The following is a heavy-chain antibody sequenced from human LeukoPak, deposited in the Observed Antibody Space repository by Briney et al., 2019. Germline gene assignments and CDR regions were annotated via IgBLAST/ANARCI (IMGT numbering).Heavy chain of an antibody. CDR1: GFTFSSYA. J-gene: IGHJ3*02. CDR2: IYSGGST. CDR3: ARDYYDTLPGI. D-gene: IGHD3-22*01. V-gene: IGHV3-53*01. Sequence: GGSLRLSCAASGFTFSSYAMHWVRQAPGKGLEWVSVIYSGGSTYYADSVKGRFTISRDNSKNTLYLQVNSLRAEDTAVYYCARDYYDTLPGIWGQGTMVTVSS.